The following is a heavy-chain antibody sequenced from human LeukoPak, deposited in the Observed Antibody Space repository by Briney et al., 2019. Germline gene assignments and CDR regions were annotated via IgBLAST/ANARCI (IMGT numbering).Heavy chain of an antibody. V-gene: IGHV3-30*04. CDR3: AKGRGKDGQNLFDY. J-gene: IGHJ4*02. D-gene: IGHD5-24*01. CDR2: ISYDGSNK. Sequence: PGGSLRLSCAASGFTFSSYAMHWVRQAPGKGLEWVAVISYDGSNKYYADSVKGRFTISRDNSKNTLFLQIDNLRVDDTAVYYCAKGRGKDGQNLFDYWGQGTLITVSS. CDR1: GFTFSSYA.